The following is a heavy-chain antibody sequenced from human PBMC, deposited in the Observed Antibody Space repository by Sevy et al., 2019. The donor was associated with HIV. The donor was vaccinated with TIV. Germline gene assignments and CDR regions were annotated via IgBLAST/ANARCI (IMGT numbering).Heavy chain of an antibody. CDR2: ISGSGRST. J-gene: IGHJ6*02. Sequence: GGSLRLSCAASGFTFSTYAMNWVRQAPGKGLEWVSSISGSGRSTYYAHSVEGRFTISRHNSKNTLYLQMNSLRADDTAVYYCAKGYCSGGSCPRDYYYYGMDVWGQGTTVTVSS. CDR3: AKGYCSGGSCPRDYYYYGMDV. D-gene: IGHD2-15*01. V-gene: IGHV3-23*01. CDR1: GFTFSTYA.